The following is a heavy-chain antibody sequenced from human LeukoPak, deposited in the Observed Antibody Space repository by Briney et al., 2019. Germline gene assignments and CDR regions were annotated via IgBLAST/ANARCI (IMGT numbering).Heavy chain of an antibody. CDR3: ASHDYGDYVPDY. D-gene: IGHD4-17*01. CDR1: GGTFSSYA. J-gene: IGHJ4*02. Sequence: SVKVSCKASGGTFSSYAISWVRQAPGQGLEWMGGIIPIFGTANYAQKFQDRVTITADESTSTAYMELSSLRSEDTAVYYCASHDYGDYVPDYWGQGTLVTVSS. CDR2: IIPIFGTA. V-gene: IGHV1-69*13.